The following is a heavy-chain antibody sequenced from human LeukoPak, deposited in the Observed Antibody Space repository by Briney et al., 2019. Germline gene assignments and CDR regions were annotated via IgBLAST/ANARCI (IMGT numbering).Heavy chain of an antibody. J-gene: IGHJ4*02. Sequence: ASVKVSCKASGYTFTSYDINWVRQATGQGLEWMGWMNPNSGNTGYAQKFQGRVTMTRNTSISTAYMELRSLRSDDTAVYYCTGAYCSGGSCYDDYWGQGTLVTVSS. V-gene: IGHV1-8*01. CDR3: TGAYCSGGSCYDDY. CDR1: GYTFTSYD. CDR2: MNPNSGNT. D-gene: IGHD2-15*01.